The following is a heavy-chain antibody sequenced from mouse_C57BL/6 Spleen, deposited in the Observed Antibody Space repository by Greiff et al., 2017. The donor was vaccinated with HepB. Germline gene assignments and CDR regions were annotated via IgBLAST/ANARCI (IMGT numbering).Heavy chain of an antibody. D-gene: IGHD2-3*01. J-gene: IGHJ3*01. CDR3: ARDNLDGYYGFCAY. CDR2: ISDGGSYT. V-gene: IGHV5-4*01. Sequence: EVMLVESGGGLVKPGGSLKLSCAASGFTFSSYAMSWVRQTPEKRLEWVATISDGGSYTYYPDNVKGRFTISRDNAKNNLYLQMSHLKSEDTAMYYCARDNLDGYYGFCAYWGQGTLVTVSA. CDR1: GFTFSSYA.